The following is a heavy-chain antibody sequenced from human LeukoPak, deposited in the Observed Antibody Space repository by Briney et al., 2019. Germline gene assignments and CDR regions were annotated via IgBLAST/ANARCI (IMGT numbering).Heavy chain of an antibody. CDR2: ISYSGST. Sequence: SETLSLTCTVSGGSISGYYWSWIRQPPGKGLEWIGYISYSGSTNYNPSLKSRVTISVDTSKNQFSLKLSSVTAADTAVYYCARDGYRGAGYFDYWGQGTLVTVSS. V-gene: IGHV4-59*01. CDR3: ARDGYRGAGYFDY. J-gene: IGHJ4*02. CDR1: GGSISGYY. D-gene: IGHD5-18*01.